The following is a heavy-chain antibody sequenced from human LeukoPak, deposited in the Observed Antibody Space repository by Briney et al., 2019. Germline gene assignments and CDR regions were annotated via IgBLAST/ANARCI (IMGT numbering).Heavy chain of an antibody. D-gene: IGHD1-26*01. V-gene: IGHV4-59*01. Sequence: SETLSLTCTVSGGSISSYYWSWIRQPPGKGLEWIGYIYYSGSTNYNPSLKSRVTISVDTSKNQFSLKLSSVTAADTAVYYCARADIIVGALWAEYNRFDPWGQGTLVTVSS. J-gene: IGHJ5*02. CDR1: GGSISSYY. CDR2: IYYSGST. CDR3: ARADIIVGALWAEYNRFDP.